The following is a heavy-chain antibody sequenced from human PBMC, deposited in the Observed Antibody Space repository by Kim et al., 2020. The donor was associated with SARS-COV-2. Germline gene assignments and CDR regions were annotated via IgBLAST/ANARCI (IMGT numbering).Heavy chain of an antibody. Sequence: GGSLRLSCAASGFTFDDYAMHWVRQAPGKGLEWVSGISWNSGSIGYADSVKGRFTISRDNAKNSLYLQMNSLRAEDTALYYCAKDQGHYGSGSLDYWGQGTLVTVSS. V-gene: IGHV3-9*01. J-gene: IGHJ4*02. CDR1: GFTFDDYA. CDR3: AKDQGHYGSGSLDY. CDR2: ISWNSGSI. D-gene: IGHD3-10*01.